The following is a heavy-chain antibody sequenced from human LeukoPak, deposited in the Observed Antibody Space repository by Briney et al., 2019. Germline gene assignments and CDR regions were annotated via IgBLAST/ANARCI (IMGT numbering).Heavy chain of an antibody. V-gene: IGHV3-15*01. Sequence: PGGSLRLSCAASGFTFNTAYMSWVRQAPGKGLEWVGRIKTNAGGGTTDYAAPVKGRFTISRDDSMNTLYPQMNSLEPEDTAVYYCVWSGLNWFGLWGQGTLVTVSS. CDR3: VWSGLNWFGL. CDR1: GFTFNTAY. D-gene: IGHD3-3*01. CDR2: IKTNAGGGTT. J-gene: IGHJ5*02.